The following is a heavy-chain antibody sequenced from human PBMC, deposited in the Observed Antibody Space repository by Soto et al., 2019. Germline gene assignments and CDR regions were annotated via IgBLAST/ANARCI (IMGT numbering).Heavy chain of an antibody. Sequence: VQLVQSGAEVKKPGASVKVSCKASGYTFTSYGISWVRQAPGQGLEWLGWISAYNGNTNYAQKLQGRVTMTTDTSTSTAHMEQSSLRSDGTTVYYCARDKNVVTAIRPSGRVLEYWGQGTLVTVSS. CDR3: ARDKNVVTAIRPSGRVLEY. CDR2: ISAYNGNT. J-gene: IGHJ4*02. CDR1: GYTFTSYG. D-gene: IGHD2-21*02. V-gene: IGHV1-18*04.